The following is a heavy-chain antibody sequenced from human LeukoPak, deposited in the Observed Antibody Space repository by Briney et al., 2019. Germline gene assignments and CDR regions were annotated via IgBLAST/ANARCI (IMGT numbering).Heavy chain of an antibody. V-gene: IGHV4-39*01. CDR1: GGSISSSSYY. CDR3: ARLGYYGSGSLVDYFDY. CDR2: IYYSGST. J-gene: IGHJ4*02. Sequence: SETLSLTCTVSGGSISSSSYYWGWIRPPPGKGLEWIGSIYYSGSTYYNPSLKSRVTISVDTSKNQFSLKLSSVTAADTAVYYCARLGYYGSGSLVDYFDYWGQGTLVTVSS. D-gene: IGHD3-10*01.